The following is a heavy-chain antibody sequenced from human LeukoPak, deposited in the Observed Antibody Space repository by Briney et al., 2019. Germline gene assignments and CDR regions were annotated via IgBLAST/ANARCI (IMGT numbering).Heavy chain of an antibody. J-gene: IGHJ4*02. D-gene: IGHD7-27*01. V-gene: IGHV4-4*02. CDR1: GGSISNENW. CDR3: AGTGLFFDY. Sequence: SETLSLTCAVSGGSISNENWWSWVGQPPGKGLEWIGEIHHRGGTNYNPSLRSRVTISIDTSKNQFSLKLTSVTAADTAVYYCAGTGLFFDYWSQGTLVTVSS. CDR2: IHHRGGT.